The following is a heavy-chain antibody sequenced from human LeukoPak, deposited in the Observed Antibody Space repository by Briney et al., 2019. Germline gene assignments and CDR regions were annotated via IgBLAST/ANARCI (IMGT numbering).Heavy chain of an antibody. CDR1: GFTFSSYA. Sequence: GGSLRLSCGASGFTFSSYAMKWVRQAPGKGLEWVSGISGSGGTTYYTDYVKGRFIISRDNSKNTLYLQMNSLRAEDTAVYYCARRAGDYSHPYDYWGQGTLVTVSS. J-gene: IGHJ4*02. V-gene: IGHV3-23*01. CDR2: ISGSGGTT. D-gene: IGHD3-22*01. CDR3: ARRAGDYSHPYDY.